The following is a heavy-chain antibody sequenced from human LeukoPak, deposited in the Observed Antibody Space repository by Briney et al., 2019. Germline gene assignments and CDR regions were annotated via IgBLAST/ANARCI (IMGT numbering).Heavy chain of an antibody. CDR2: IIPILGIA. Sequence: ASVKVSCKASGGTFSSYAISWVRQAPGQGLEWMGRIIPILGIANYAQKFQGRVTITADKSTSTAYMELSSLRSEDTAVYYCARDRGDGYNSPDYWGQGTLVTVSS. D-gene: IGHD5-24*01. V-gene: IGHV1-69*04. CDR1: GGTFSSYA. CDR3: ARDRGDGYNSPDY. J-gene: IGHJ4*02.